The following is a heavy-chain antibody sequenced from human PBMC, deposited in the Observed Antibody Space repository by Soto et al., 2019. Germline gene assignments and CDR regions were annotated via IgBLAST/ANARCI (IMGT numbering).Heavy chain of an antibody. Sequence: SETLSLTCTVSGGSISSYYWSWIRQPPGKGLEWIGYIYYSGSTNYNPSLKSRVTISVDTSKNQFSLKLSSVTAADTAVYYCARARKHSSGWDYWGQGTLVTV. V-gene: IGHV4-59*01. CDR1: GGSISSYY. CDR3: ARARKHSSGWDY. D-gene: IGHD6-19*01. CDR2: IYYSGST. J-gene: IGHJ4*02.